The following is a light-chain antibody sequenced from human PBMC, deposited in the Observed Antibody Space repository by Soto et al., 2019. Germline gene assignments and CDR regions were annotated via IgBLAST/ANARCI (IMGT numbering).Light chain of an antibody. Sequence: EIAITQSPATLSVSPGERATLSCSAIQSVRNNLAWYQQKPGQAPRLLIYGASTRATGIPARFSGSGSGTEFTLTISSLQSEDFALYYCQHYNNWPPAWTFGQGTKVDIK. CDR3: QHYNNWPPAWT. CDR1: QSVRNN. V-gene: IGKV3-15*01. CDR2: GAS. J-gene: IGKJ1*01.